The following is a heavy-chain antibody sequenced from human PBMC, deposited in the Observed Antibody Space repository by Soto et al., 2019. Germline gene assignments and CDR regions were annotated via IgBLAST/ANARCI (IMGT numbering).Heavy chain of an antibody. Sequence: ATLKVSCKASGYTFITFYINWVRQAPGQGLEWMGWMNPYNGNAGYAQKFQGRVTMTRNTSISTAYMELSSLKSNDTAVYFCARRKERSGPHYFDSWGRGTLVTVSS. CDR2: MNPYNGNA. V-gene: IGHV1-8*01. J-gene: IGHJ4*02. CDR3: ARRKERSGPHYFDS. CDR1: GYTFITFY. D-gene: IGHD1-1*01.